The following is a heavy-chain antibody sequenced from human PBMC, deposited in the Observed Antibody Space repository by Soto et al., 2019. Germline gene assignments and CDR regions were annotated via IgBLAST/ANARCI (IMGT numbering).Heavy chain of an antibody. Sequence: RRLSCAASGFTFTRYSMNWVRQAPGKGLEWVSSISSTTNYIYYIDSVKGRFTISRDNSKNTLYLQMDSLRAEDSAVYYCAREQGNGFFHGAFDLWGQGTMVTVSS. D-gene: IGHD3-3*01. CDR1: GFTFTRYS. CDR3: AREQGNGFFHGAFDL. J-gene: IGHJ3*01. CDR2: ISSTTNYI. V-gene: IGHV3-21*04.